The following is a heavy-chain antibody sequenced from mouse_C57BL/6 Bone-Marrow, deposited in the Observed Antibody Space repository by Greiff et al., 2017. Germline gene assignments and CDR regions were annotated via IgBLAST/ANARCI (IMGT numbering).Heavy chain of an antibody. CDR1: GFTFSDYY. D-gene: IGHD3-2*02. CDR3: ARETAQALYAMDY. CDR2: ISNGGGST. V-gene: IGHV5-12*01. J-gene: IGHJ4*01. Sequence: DVKLVESGGGLVQPGGSLKLSCAASGFTFSDYYMYWVRQTPEKRLEWVAYISNGGGSTYYPDTVKGRFTISRDNAKNTLYLQMSRLKSEDTAMYYCARETAQALYAMDYWGQGTSVTVSS.